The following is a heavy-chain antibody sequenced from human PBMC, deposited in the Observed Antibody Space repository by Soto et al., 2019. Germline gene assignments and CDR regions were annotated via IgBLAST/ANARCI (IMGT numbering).Heavy chain of an antibody. V-gene: IGHV3-33*01. CDR2: IWYDGSNK. CDR1: GFTFSSYG. D-gene: IGHD1-26*01. CDR3: ARDQEWEPKYYFDY. J-gene: IGHJ4*02. Sequence: QVQLVESGGGVVQPGRSLRLSCAASGFTFSSYGMHWVRQAPGKGLEWVAVIWYDGSNKYYADSVKGRFTISRDNSKNTLYLKMNSLRAEDTAVYYCARDQEWEPKYYFDYWGQGTLVTVSS.